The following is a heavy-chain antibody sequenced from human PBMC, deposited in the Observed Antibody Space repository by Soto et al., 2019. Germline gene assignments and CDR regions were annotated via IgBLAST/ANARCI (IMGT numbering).Heavy chain of an antibody. CDR3: AKDQASGQGSFDS. J-gene: IGHJ4*02. V-gene: IGHV3-30*18. Sequence: GGSLRLSXAASGFTFNIYGMHWVRQAPDKGLEWVALISYDGSNQYYADSVKGRFTISRDNSKNTLFLQMNSLRADDTAVYYCAKDQASGQGSFDSWGQGTLVTVSS. CDR1: GFTFNIYG. CDR2: ISYDGSNQ.